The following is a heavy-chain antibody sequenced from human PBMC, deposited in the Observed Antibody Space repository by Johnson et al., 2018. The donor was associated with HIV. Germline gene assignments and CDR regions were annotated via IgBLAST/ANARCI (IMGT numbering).Heavy chain of an antibody. CDR2: IGTAGDT. CDR3: VTADRGSA. Sequence: VHLVESGGGLVQPGGSLRLSCAASGFTFSTYWVHWVRQATGKGLEWVSAIGTAGDTYYPGSVKGRFTISRDNAKNSLYLQMNSLRDEDTAVYYCVTADRGSAWGQGTTVTVSS. J-gene: IGHJ3*01. D-gene: IGHD1-26*01. V-gene: IGHV3-13*01. CDR1: GFTFSTYW.